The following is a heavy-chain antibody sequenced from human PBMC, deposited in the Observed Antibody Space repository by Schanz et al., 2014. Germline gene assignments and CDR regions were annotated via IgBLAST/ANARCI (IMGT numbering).Heavy chain of an antibody. V-gene: IGHV3-21*04. CDR2: VYMSAAST. Sequence: EVQLVESGGGLVKPGGSLRLSCAASGFTFSSYSMNWVRQAPGKGLEWVSTVYMSAASTRYADSVKGRFIISRDSSKNTLFLQMNSLRPEDTALYFCARDEGRDGYNLAFDVWGQGTLVTVSS. D-gene: IGHD5-12*01. CDR3: ARDEGRDGYNLAFDV. CDR1: GFTFSSYS. J-gene: IGHJ3*01.